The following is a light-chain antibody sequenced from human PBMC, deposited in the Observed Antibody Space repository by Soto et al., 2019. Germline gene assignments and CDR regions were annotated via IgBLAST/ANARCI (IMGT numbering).Light chain of an antibody. Sequence: ENVLTQSPGTLSLSPGERATLSCRASQSVSSNYLAWYQQKPGQAPRLLIYGASSRATDIPDRFSGSGSGTDCTLTISRLEPEDFAVYHCQEYATSPTFGPGTKVDVK. J-gene: IGKJ3*01. CDR1: QSVSSNY. CDR2: GAS. CDR3: QEYATSPT. V-gene: IGKV3-20*01.